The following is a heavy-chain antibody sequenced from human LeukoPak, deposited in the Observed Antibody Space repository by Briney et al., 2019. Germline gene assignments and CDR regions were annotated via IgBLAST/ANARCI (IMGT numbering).Heavy chain of an antibody. Sequence: SETLSLTCTVSGGSISSGGYSWSWIRQHPGKGLEWIGYIYYSGSTYYNPSLKSRVTISVDTSRNQFSLKLSSVTAADTAVYYCARLYGSYFDYWGQGTLVTVSS. CDR1: GGSISSGGYS. D-gene: IGHD1-26*01. J-gene: IGHJ4*02. V-gene: IGHV4-31*03. CDR3: ARLYGSYFDY. CDR2: IYYSGST.